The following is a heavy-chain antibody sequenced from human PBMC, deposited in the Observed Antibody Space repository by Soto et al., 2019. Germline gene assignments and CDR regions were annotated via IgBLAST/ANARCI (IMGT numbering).Heavy chain of an antibody. CDR1: RVTFGCYA. D-gene: IGHD2-2*01. V-gene: IGHV1-69*13. CDR3: ARDIYCSSTSCRPYYYGMDV. J-gene: IGHJ6*02. Sequence: SVEASSKASRVTFGCYAISWVRQAPGQGLEWMGGIIPIFGTANYAQEFQGRVTITADESTSTAYMELSSLRSEDTAVYYCARDIYCSSTSCRPYYYGMDVWGQGTTVTVSS. CDR2: IIPIFGTA.